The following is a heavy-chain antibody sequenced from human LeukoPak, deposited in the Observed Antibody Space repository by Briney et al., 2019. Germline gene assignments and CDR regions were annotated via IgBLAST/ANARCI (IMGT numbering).Heavy chain of an antibody. J-gene: IGHJ6*03. Sequence: GGSLRLSCAASGFTFSSYAMHWVRQAPGKGLEWVAVISYDGSNKYYADSVKGRFTISRDNSKNTLYLQMNSLRAEDTAVYYCARVAGYSYGQTYYYCYMDVWGKGTTVTISS. D-gene: IGHD5-18*01. V-gene: IGHV3-30*04. CDR2: ISYDGSNK. CDR3: ARVAGYSYGQTYYYCYMDV. CDR1: GFTFSSYA.